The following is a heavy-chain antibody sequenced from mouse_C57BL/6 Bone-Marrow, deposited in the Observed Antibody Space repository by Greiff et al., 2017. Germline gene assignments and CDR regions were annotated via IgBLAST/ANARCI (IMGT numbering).Heavy chain of an antibody. CDR1: GYTFTSYW. V-gene: IGHV1-55*01. J-gene: IGHJ1*03. D-gene: IGHD2-3*01. Sequence: QVQLQQPGAELVKPGASVKMSCKASGYTFTSYWITWVKQRPGQGLEWIGDIYPGSGSTNYNEKFKSKATLTVDTSSSTAYMQLSSLTSEDSAVYYCARGGLYDGYDWYFDVWGTGTTVTGSS. CDR2: IYPGSGST. CDR3: ARGGLYDGYDWYFDV.